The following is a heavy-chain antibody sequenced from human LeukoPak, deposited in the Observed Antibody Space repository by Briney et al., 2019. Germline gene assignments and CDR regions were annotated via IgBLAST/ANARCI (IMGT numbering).Heavy chain of an antibody. V-gene: IGHV3-21*01. CDR2: ISSSGSHI. J-gene: IGHJ2*01. Sequence: GGSLRLSCTASESTFSSFPMSWVRQAPGRGLVWISSISSSGSHIYYADSLKGRFTVSRDNAKNSLYVQMNSLRAEDTAVYYCAKIGVSGHWYFDLWGRGTLVTVSS. D-gene: IGHD5/OR15-5a*01. CDR3: AKIGVSGHWYFDL. CDR1: ESTFSSFP.